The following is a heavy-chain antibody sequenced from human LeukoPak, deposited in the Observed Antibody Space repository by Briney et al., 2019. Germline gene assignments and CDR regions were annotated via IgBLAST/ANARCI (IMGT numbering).Heavy chain of an antibody. V-gene: IGHV1-18*01. J-gene: IGHJ6*02. Sequence: ASVKVSCKASGYTFTSYGISWVRQAPGQGLEWMGWISAYNGNTNYAQKLQGRVTMTTDTSTSTGYMELRSLRSDDTAVYYCTRASYSSGWYYYYGMDVWGQGTTVTVSS. D-gene: IGHD6-19*01. CDR2: ISAYNGNT. CDR1: GYTFTSYG. CDR3: TRASYSSGWYYYYGMDV.